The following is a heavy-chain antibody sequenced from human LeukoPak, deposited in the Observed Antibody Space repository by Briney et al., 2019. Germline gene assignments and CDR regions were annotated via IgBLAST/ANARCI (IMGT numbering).Heavy chain of an antibody. Sequence: PGGSLRLSCAASGFTFSSYAMHWVRQAPGKGLEYVSAISSNGGSTYYANSVKGRFTISRDNSKNTLYLQMGSLRAEDMAVYYCARDMHPGRPAQFLNDAFDIWGQGTMVTVSS. CDR3: ARDMHPGRPAQFLNDAFDI. CDR1: GFTFSSYA. D-gene: IGHD1-26*01. CDR2: ISSNGGST. V-gene: IGHV3-64*01. J-gene: IGHJ3*02.